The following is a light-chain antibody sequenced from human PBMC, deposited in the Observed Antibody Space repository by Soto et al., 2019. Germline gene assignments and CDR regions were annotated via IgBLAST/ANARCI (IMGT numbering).Light chain of an antibody. CDR2: GAS. CDR1: QSVSSSY. CDR3: QQYGSSPT. Sequence: EIVFTQSPGTPSLSPGERATLSCRASQSVSSSYLAWYQQKPGQAPRLLIYGASSRATGIPDRFSGSGSGTDFTLTISRLEPEDFAVYYCQQYGSSPTFGGGTKVDIK. V-gene: IGKV3-20*01. J-gene: IGKJ4*01.